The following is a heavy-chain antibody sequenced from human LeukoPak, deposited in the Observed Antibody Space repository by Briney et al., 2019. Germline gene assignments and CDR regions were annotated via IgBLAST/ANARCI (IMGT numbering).Heavy chain of an antibody. CDR1: GYTFTIYG. CDR3: ARSRGSGHDVDY. D-gene: IGHD5-12*01. J-gene: IGHJ4*02. CDR2: ISAYNGNT. Sequence: ASVTLSFKASGYTFTIYGISWVRQAPGQGLEWMGWISAYNGNTNYAQKLQGRVTMTTDTSTSTAYMELRSLRSDDTAVYYCARSRGSGHDVDYWGQGTLVTVSS. V-gene: IGHV1-18*01.